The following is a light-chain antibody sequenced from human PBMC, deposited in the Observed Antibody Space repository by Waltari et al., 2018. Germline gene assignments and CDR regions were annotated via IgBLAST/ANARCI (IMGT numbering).Light chain of an antibody. V-gene: IGKV1-27*01. CDR3: QKYDSAPAT. J-gene: IGKJ4*01. Sequence: DNQMTQSPSSLSAAVGDRVTITCRASQGIGKSLAWYQQIPGKVPQVLIHAASTLQSGVPSRFSASGSGTDFTLTISSLQPEDVATYYCQKYDSAPATFGGGTKVEIK. CDR2: AAS. CDR1: QGIGKS.